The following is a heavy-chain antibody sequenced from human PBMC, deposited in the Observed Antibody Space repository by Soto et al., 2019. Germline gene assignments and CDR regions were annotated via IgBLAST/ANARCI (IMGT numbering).Heavy chain of an antibody. CDR1: GGSISSSSYY. CDR2: IYYSGST. V-gene: IGHV4-39*01. D-gene: IGHD3-10*01. Sequence: SETLSLSCTVSGGSISSSSYYWGWIRQPPGKGLEWIGSIYYSGSTYYNPSLKSRVTISVDTSKTQFSLKLSSVTAADTAVYYCAGLRQCGYGSNQKFHFAYSAQGTLVTVSS. CDR3: AGLRQCGYGSNQKFHFAY. J-gene: IGHJ4*02.